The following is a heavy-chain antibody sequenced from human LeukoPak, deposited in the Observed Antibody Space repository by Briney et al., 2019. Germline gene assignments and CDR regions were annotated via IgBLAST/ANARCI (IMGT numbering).Heavy chain of an antibody. CDR3: AKTSSSSGLGILDY. CDR1: GFSFSSYR. J-gene: IGHJ4*02. V-gene: IGHV3-21*06. CDR2: GSNSGDYI. D-gene: IGHD6-6*01. Sequence: GGSLRLSCAASGFSFSSYRMNWVRQAPGPGLELGSSGSNSGDYIHYADSVKGRFTISRDNSKNSLYLQMNSLRAEDTAVYYCAKTSSSSGLGILDYWGQGTLVTVSS.